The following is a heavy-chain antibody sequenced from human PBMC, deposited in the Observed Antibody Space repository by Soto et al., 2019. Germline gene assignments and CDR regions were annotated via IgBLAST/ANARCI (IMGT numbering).Heavy chain of an antibody. CDR3: ARDDGSGSFYYFDY. CDR2: IYYSGST. Sequence: SETLSLTCTVSGGSISSGGYYWSWIRQHPGKGLEWIGYIYYSGSTYYNPSLKSRVTISVDTSKNQFPLKLSSVTAADTAVYYCARDDGSGSFYYFDYWGQGTLVTVSS. D-gene: IGHD3-10*01. CDR1: GGSISSGGYY. J-gene: IGHJ4*02. V-gene: IGHV4-31*03.